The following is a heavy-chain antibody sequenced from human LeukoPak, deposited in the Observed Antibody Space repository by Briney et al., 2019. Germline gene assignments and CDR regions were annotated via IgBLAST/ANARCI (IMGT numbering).Heavy chain of an antibody. CDR1: GGSISTSNYY. CDR2: IFYSGST. D-gene: IGHD5-12*01. Sequence: SETLSLTCTVSGGSISTSNYYWGWIRQPPGKGLEWIGNIFYSGSTNYNPSLKSRVTISVDTSKNQFSLKLSSVTAADTAVYYCASTRYGDYVPNRFDNWGQGTLVTVSS. J-gene: IGHJ4*02. CDR3: ASTRYGDYVPNRFDN. V-gene: IGHV4-39*07.